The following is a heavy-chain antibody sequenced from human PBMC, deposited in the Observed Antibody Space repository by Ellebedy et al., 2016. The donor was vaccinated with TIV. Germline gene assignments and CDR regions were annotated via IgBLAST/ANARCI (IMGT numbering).Heavy chain of an antibody. Sequence: GESLKISXAASGFIISSNYMSWVRQAPGKGLAWVSILYSGGSTYSADSVKGRFTISRDTSKSTLYLQMNSLRAEDTAVYYCASGPSVIVPGTPLWHWGQGTLVTVSS. CDR1: GFIISSNY. CDR3: ASGPSVIVPGTPLWH. V-gene: IGHV3-53*01. D-gene: IGHD6-19*01. CDR2: LYSGGST. J-gene: IGHJ1*01.